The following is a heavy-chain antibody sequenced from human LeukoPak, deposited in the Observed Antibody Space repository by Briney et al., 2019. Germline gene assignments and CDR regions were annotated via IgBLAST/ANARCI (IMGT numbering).Heavy chain of an antibody. V-gene: IGHV4-59*12. D-gene: IGHD3-10*01. CDR2: IYYSGST. Sequence: PSETLSLTCTVSGGSISSYYWSWIRQPPGKGLEWIGYIYYSGSTNYNPSLKSRVTISVDTSKNQFSLKLSSVTAADTAVYYCARLSGGYYYGSGTPRRNWFDPWGQGTLVTVSS. CDR1: GGSISSYY. J-gene: IGHJ5*02. CDR3: ARLSGGYYYGSGTPRRNWFDP.